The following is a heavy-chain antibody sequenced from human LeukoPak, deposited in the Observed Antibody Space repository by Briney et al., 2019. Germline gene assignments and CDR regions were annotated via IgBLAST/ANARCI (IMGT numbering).Heavy chain of an antibody. Sequence: GGSLRLSCAASGFTFSSYWMHWVRQAPGKGLVWVSRINSDGSSTSYADSVNGRFTISRDNAKNTLYLQMNSLRAEDTAVYYCARDYTSCYYYGSGSYLSIDYWGQGTLVTVSS. D-gene: IGHD3-10*01. V-gene: IGHV3-74*01. J-gene: IGHJ4*02. CDR1: GFTFSSYW. CDR3: ARDYTSCYYYGSGSYLSIDY. CDR2: INSDGSST.